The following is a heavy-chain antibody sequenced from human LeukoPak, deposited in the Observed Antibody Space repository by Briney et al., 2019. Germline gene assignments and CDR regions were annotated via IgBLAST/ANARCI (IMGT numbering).Heavy chain of an antibody. D-gene: IGHD3-3*01. CDR1: GYTFTGYY. CDR2: INPNSGGT. CDR3: ASLASGITIFGVVIMDAFDI. Sequence: ASVKVSCKASGYTFTGYYMHWVRQAPGQGLEWMGWINPNSGGTNYAQKFQGRVTMIRDTSISTAYMELSRLRSDDTAVYYCASLASGITIFGVVIMDAFDIWGQGTMVTVSS. J-gene: IGHJ3*02. V-gene: IGHV1-2*02.